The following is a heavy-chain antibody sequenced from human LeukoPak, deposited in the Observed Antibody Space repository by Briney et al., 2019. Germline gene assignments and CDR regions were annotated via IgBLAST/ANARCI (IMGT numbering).Heavy chain of an antibody. CDR1: GYTFTVYY. Sequence: ASMKVSCKASGYTFTVYYIHWVRQAPGQGLEWMGWISAYNGNTNYAQKLQGRVTMTTDTSTSTAYMELSSLSFEDTAFYDCVRVPILRMGELSDCDYWGQGTRVTVSP. D-gene: IGHD3-16*01. J-gene: IGHJ4*02. V-gene: IGHV1-18*04. CDR2: ISAYNGNT. CDR3: VRVPILRMGELSDCDY.